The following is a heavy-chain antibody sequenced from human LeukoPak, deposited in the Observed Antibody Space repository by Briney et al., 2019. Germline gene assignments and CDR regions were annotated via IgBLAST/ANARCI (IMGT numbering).Heavy chain of an antibody. CDR1: GGSMRHSY. Sequence: PSETLSLTCSVSGGSMRHSYWTWIRQTPAKVLGWIRNVYDNGNSNSRSSLRSRVSMSVDTSKNEFSLKLSSVTAADTAVYFCARGSRYKPDFFDDWGLGTPVTVSS. J-gene: IGHJ4*02. D-gene: IGHD3-3*01. CDR2: VYDNGNS. V-gene: IGHV4-59*01. CDR3: ARGSRYKPDFFDD.